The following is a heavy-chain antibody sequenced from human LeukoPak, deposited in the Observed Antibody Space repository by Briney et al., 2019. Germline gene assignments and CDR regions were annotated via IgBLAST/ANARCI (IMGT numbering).Heavy chain of an antibody. V-gene: IGHV1-2*06. Sequence: GASVKVSCKASGYTFTGYYMHWVRQAPGQGLEWMGRINPNSGGTNYAQKFQGRVTMTRDTSTSTVYMELSSLRSEDTAVYYCARDKALLKGLVLYNFDYWGQGTLVTVSS. D-gene: IGHD6-19*01. J-gene: IGHJ4*02. CDR3: ARDKALLKGLVLYNFDY. CDR1: GYTFTGYY. CDR2: INPNSGGT.